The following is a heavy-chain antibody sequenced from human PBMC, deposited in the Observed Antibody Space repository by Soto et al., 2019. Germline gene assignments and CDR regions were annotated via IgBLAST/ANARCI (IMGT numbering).Heavy chain of an antibody. CDR3: ARAPARATPSLGYFDY. J-gene: IGHJ4*02. V-gene: IGHV4-34*01. CDR1: GGSFSGYY. CDR2: ISPSGSA. D-gene: IGHD2-2*01. Sequence: SETLPLTCAVYGGSFSGYYWSWIRLAPGNVLDWIWEISPSGSANYNPALKRRVTISVVTSKNQFSLQLSSGTAADTAVYFCARAPARATPSLGYFDYWGQGTLVPVSS.